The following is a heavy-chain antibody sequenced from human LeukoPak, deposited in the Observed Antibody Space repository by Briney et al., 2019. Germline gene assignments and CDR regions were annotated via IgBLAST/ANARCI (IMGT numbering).Heavy chain of an antibody. CDR3: ARHNYYHFWSTLNWFDP. V-gene: IGHV4-38-2*02. CDR2: VYHSGST. Sequence: PSETLSLTCTIFGSSISDNYYWGWIRRPPGQGLEWIGSVYHSGSTYYNPSLKSRVTLSVDTSNNHFSLKLRSVTAADTAVYYCARHNYYHFWSTLNWFDPWGQGTLVTVSS. J-gene: IGHJ5*02. D-gene: IGHD3-3*01. CDR1: GSSISDNYY.